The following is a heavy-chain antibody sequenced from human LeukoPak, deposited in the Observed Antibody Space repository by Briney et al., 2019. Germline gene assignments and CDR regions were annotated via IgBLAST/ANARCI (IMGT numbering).Heavy chain of an antibody. V-gene: IGHV3-53*01. CDR3: ARDAPPTYYYDSSAPNAFDI. CDR2: IYSGGST. D-gene: IGHD3-22*01. CDR1: GFTFSSYG. Sequence: PGESLRLSCAASGFTFSSYGMHWVRQAPGKGLEWVSVIYSGGSTYYADSVKGRFTISRDNSKNTLYLQMNSLRAEDTAVYYCARDAPPTYYYDSSAPNAFDIWGQGTMVTVSS. J-gene: IGHJ3*02.